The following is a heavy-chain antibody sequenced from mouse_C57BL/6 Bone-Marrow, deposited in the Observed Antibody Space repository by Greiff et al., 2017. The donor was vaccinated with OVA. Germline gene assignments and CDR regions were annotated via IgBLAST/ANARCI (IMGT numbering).Heavy chain of an antibody. CDR1: GYSITSGYY. CDR3: AEGLRPPAWFAY. CDR2: ISYDGSN. J-gene: IGHJ3*01. V-gene: IGHV3-6*01. Sequence: EVKLQESGPGLVKPSQSLSLTCSVTGYSITSGYYWNWIRQFPGNKLEWMGYISYDGSNNYNPSLKNRISITRDTSKNQFFLKLNSVTTEDTATYYCAEGLRPPAWFAYWGQGTLVTVSA. D-gene: IGHD3-2*02.